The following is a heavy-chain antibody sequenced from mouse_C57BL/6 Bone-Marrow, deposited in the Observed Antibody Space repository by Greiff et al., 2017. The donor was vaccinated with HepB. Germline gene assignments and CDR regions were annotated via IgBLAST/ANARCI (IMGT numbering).Heavy chain of an antibody. V-gene: IGHV1-82*01. CDR1: GYAFSSSW. Sequence: QVQLQQSGPELVKPGASVKISCKASGYAFSSSWMNWVKQRPGKGLEWIGRIYPGDGDTNYNGKFKGKATLTADKSSSTAYMQLSSLTSEDSAVYFCARLIYYYFDYWGQGTTLTVSS. CDR2: IYPGDGDT. D-gene: IGHD1-1*01. CDR3: ARLIYYYFDY. J-gene: IGHJ2*01.